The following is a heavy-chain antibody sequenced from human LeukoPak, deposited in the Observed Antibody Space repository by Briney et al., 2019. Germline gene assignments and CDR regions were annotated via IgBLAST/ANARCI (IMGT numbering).Heavy chain of an antibody. V-gene: IGHV1-69*13. J-gene: IGHJ5*02. CDR1: GGTFISYA. Sequence: ASVKVSCKASGGTFISYAISWVRQAPGQGLEWMGGIIPIFGTANYAQKFQGRVTITADESTSTAYMELSSLRSEDTAVYYCARDRSSSSWYPAWFDPWGQGTLVTVSS. D-gene: IGHD6-13*01. CDR2: IIPIFGTA. CDR3: ARDRSSSSWYPAWFDP.